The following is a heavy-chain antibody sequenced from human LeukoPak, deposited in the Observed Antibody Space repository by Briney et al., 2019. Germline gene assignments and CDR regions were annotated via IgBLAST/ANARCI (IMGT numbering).Heavy chain of an antibody. Sequence: SVKVSCKASGGTFSSYAISWVRQAPGQGLEWMGGIIPIFGTADYAQKFQGRVTITADESTSTAYMELSSLRSEDTAVYYCARSPEMATIWYYYYGMDVWGQGTTVTVSS. CDR2: IIPIFGTA. CDR1: GGTFSSYA. CDR3: ARSPEMATIWYYYYGMDV. J-gene: IGHJ6*02. D-gene: IGHD5-24*01. V-gene: IGHV1-69*13.